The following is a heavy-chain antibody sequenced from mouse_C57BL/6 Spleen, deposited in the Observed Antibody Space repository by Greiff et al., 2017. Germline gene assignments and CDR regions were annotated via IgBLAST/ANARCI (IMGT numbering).Heavy chain of an antibody. CDR3: VRQIYYYGSSYDAMDY. Sequence: EVKLVESGGGLVQPKGSLKLSCAASGFSFNTYAMNWVRQAPGKGLEWVARIRSKSNNYATYYADSVKDRFTISRDDSESMLYLQMNNLKTEDTAMYYCVRQIYYYGSSYDAMDYWGQGTSVTVSS. J-gene: IGHJ4*01. V-gene: IGHV10-1*01. CDR2: IRSKSNNYAT. CDR1: GFSFNTYA. D-gene: IGHD1-1*01.